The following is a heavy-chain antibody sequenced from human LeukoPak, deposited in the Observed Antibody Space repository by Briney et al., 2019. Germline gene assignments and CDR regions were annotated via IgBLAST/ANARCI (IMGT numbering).Heavy chain of an antibody. CDR3: TSQVDEGY. CDR2: IRSKARSYTT. CDR1: GFSFSTSG. J-gene: IGHJ4*02. Sequence: GSLRLSCAASGFSFSTSGMHWVRQASGKGLEWVGRIRSKARSYTTTYAESVKGRFTISRDDSKNTAYLQMNSLKTEDTAVYYCTSQVDEGYWGQGTLVTVSS. D-gene: IGHD5-12*01. V-gene: IGHV3-73*01.